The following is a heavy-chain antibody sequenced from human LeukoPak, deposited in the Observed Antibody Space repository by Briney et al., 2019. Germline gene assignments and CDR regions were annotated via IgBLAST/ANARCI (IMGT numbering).Heavy chain of an antibody. J-gene: IGHJ4*02. CDR1: GYTLTELS. CDR2: FDPEDGET. Sequence: GASVKVSCKVSGYTLTELSMHWVRQAPGKGLEWMGGFDPEDGETIYAQKFQGRATMTEDTSTDTAYMELSSLRSEDTAVYYCATAGWPARYFDYWGQGTLVTVSS. CDR3: ATAGWPARYFDY. V-gene: IGHV1-24*01.